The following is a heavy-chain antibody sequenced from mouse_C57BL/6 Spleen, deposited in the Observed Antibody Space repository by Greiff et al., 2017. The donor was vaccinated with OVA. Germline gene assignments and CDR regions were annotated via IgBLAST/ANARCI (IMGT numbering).Heavy chain of an antibody. CDR1: GFSLSTSGMG. Sequence: QVTLKESGPGILQSSQTLSLTCSFSGFSLSTSGMGVSWIRQPSGKGLEWLAHIYWDDDKRYNPSLMSRLTISKDTSRNQVFLKITSVDTADTATYYCARGTVVDYFDYWGQGTTRTGSS. D-gene: IGHD1-1*01. CDR2: IYWDDDK. V-gene: IGHV8-12*01. J-gene: IGHJ2*01. CDR3: ARGTVVDYFDY.